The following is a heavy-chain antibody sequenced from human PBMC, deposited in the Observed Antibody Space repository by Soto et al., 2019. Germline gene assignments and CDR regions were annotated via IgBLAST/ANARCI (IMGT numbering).Heavy chain of an antibody. CDR1: VYTFTNYY. J-gene: IGHJ6*02. Sequence: VASVKLSCKASVYTFTNYYMHWVRQAPGQGREWMGIINPSGGSTSYAQKFQGRVTMTRDTSTSTVYMELSSLRSEDTAVYYCAKAYYDFWSGYPDPNYYYYGMDVWGQGTPVTVSS. CDR3: AKAYYDFWSGYPDPNYYYYGMDV. V-gene: IGHV1-46*01. D-gene: IGHD3-3*01. CDR2: INPSGGST.